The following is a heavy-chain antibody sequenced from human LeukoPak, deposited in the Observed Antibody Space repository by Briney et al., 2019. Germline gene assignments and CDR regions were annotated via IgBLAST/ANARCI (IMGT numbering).Heavy chain of an antibody. J-gene: IGHJ4*02. CDR2: ISPSSGGT. CDR3: ARGWGFGSIDY. CDR1: GYTFTDYY. V-gene: IGHV1-2*02. Sequence: ASVTVSCKASGYTFTDYYVHWVRQAPGQGLEWMGWISPSSGGTNYAQKFQGRVTMTRDTSISTAYMELSSLRSGDTAVYYCARGWGFGSIDYWGQGTLVTVSS. D-gene: IGHD7-27*01.